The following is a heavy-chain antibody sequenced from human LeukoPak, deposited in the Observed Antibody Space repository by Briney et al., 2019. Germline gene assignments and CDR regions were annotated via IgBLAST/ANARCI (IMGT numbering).Heavy chain of an antibody. Sequence: SETLSLTCTVSSASISSSPHFWAWIRQSPGKGLEWIGSISYSGTTYYNPSLESRVTISVDTSENHFSLKLSSVTAADTAVYYCAANSADYNTLGSSYKVWGQGTLVTVSS. V-gene: IGHV4-39*02. D-gene: IGHD3-10*01. J-gene: IGHJ4*02. CDR3: AANSADYNTLGSSYKV. CDR2: ISYSGTT. CDR1: SASISSSPHF.